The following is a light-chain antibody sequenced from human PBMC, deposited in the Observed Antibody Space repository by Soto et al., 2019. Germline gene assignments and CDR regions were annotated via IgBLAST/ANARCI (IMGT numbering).Light chain of an antibody. CDR2: AAS. CDR1: QTLNNY. V-gene: IGKV1-39*01. CDR3: QQSFSPLLT. J-gene: IGKJ4*01. Sequence: DIQMTQSPSSVSASVGDRITITCRASQTLNNYLTWFQQKPGRAPKVLIYAASTLQSGVPSRFSGSGSGAEFTLTISSLQPEDFATYYCQQSFSPLLTFGGGTKVDIK.